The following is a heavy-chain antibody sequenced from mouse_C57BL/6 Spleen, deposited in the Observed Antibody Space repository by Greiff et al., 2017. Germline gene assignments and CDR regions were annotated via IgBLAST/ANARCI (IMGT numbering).Heavy chain of an antibody. CDR3: ARHEATTVVAHWYFDV. D-gene: IGHD1-1*01. CDR2: FYPGSGSI. V-gene: IGHV1-62-2*01. J-gene: IGHJ1*03. Sequence: QFQLQQSGAELVKPGASVKLSCKASGYTFTEYTIHWVKQRSGQGLEWIGWFYPGSGSIKYNEKFKDKATLTADKASSTVYMELSRLTSEDSAVYFCARHEATTVVAHWYFDVWGTGTTVTVSS. CDR1: GYTFTEYT.